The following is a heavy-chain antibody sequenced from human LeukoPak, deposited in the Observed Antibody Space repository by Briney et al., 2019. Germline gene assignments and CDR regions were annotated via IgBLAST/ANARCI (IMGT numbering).Heavy chain of an antibody. CDR1: GFTFSSYS. J-gene: IGHJ6*03. D-gene: IGHD3-16*01. Sequence: PGGSLRLSCAASGFTFSSYSMNWVRQAPGKGLEWVSYISSSSSTIYYADSVKGRFTISRDNAKNSLYLQMNSLRAEDTAVYYCARGKVKGIYGNMDVWGKGTTVTVSS. V-gene: IGHV3-48*01. CDR3: ARGKVKGIYGNMDV. CDR2: ISSSSSTI.